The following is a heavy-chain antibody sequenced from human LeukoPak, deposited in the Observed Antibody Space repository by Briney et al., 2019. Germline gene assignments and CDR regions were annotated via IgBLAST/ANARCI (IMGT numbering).Heavy chain of an antibody. V-gene: IGHV1-18*01. Sequence: ASVKVSCKASGYTFTTYGISWVRQAPGQGLEWMGWISAYNDHRNYAQKLQDRVTMTTDTSTSTAYMELRSLRSDDTAVYYCARDRHNWSDAFDIWGQGTMVTVSS. CDR3: ARDRHNWSDAFDI. CDR1: GYTFTTYG. CDR2: ISAYNDHR. D-gene: IGHD1-1*01. J-gene: IGHJ3*02.